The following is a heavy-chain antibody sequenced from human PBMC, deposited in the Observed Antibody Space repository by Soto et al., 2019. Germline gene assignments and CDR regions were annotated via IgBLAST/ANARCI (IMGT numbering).Heavy chain of an antibody. CDR2: ISYDGSNE. Sequence: QVQLVESGGGVVQPGRSLRLSCEASGITFSSYAMHWVRQAPGKGLEWVAVISYDGSNEYYADSVKGRFTISRDNSRNTMYLQMNSLRTEDTAVYYCASLNEQWRVLESFHHWGQGTLVTVSS. D-gene: IGHD6-19*01. J-gene: IGHJ1*01. CDR1: GITFSSYA. V-gene: IGHV3-30-3*01. CDR3: ASLNEQWRVLESFHH.